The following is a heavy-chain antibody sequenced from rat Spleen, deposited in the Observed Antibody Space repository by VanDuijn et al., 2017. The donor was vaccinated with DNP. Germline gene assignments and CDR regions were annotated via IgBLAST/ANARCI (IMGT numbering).Heavy chain of an antibody. J-gene: IGHJ4*01. CDR2: ITGGRGTT. Sequence: EVQLVESGGGLVQPGRSLKLSCVASGFTFNYYWMAWVRQVPGKGLAWLASITGGRGTTSYPDSVKGRFTISRDDAKNTLYLQMNSLRSEDTATYYCVKDLNYYAMDAWGQGTSVTVSS. CDR3: VKDLNYYAMDA. CDR1: GFTFNYYW. V-gene: IGHV5-31*01.